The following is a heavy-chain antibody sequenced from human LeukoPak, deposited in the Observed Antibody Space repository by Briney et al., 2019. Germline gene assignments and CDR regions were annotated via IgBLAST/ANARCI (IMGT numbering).Heavy chain of an antibody. CDR2: ISWDGTT. CDR3: AKDLSYESSGSVIDS. V-gene: IGHV3-43*01. CDR1: GFTFDDYS. D-gene: IGHD3-22*01. Sequence: GGSLRLSCTASGFTFDDYSMHWVRHAPGKTLEGVSLISWDGTTYYADSVKGRFTISRDNGKNSLYLQMDTLRSEDTAFYYCAKDLSYESSGSVIDSWGQGTLVTVSS. J-gene: IGHJ4*02.